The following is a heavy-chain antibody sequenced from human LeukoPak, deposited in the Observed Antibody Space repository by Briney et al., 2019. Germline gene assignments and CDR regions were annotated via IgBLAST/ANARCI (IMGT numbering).Heavy chain of an antibody. Sequence: GGSLRLSCGASGFTFSSYWMSWVRQAPGKGLEWVANIKQDGSEKYYVDSVKGRFTISRDNAKNSLYLQMNSLRAEDTAVYYCARELERHYDILTGYTLDYWGQGTLVTVSS. D-gene: IGHD3-9*01. CDR1: GFTFSSYW. CDR3: ARELERHYDILTGYTLDY. J-gene: IGHJ4*02. V-gene: IGHV3-7*01. CDR2: IKQDGSEK.